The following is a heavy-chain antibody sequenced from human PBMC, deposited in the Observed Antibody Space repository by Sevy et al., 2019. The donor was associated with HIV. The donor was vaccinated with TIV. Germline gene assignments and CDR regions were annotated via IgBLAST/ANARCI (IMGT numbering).Heavy chain of an antibody. CDR3: ASSGSRLSYYYYYYGMDV. V-gene: IGHV3-11*01. J-gene: IGHJ6*02. Sequence: GESLKISCAASGFTFSDYYMSWIRQAPGKGLEWVSYISSSGSTIYYVDSVKGRFTISRDNAKNSLYLQMNSLRAEDTDVYYCASSGSRLSYYYYYYGMDVWGQGTTVTVSS. D-gene: IGHD1-26*01. CDR2: ISSSGSTI. CDR1: GFTFSDYY.